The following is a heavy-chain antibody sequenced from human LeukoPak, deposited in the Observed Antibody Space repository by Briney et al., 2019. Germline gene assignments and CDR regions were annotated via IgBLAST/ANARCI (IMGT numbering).Heavy chain of an antibody. D-gene: IGHD3-9*01. Sequence: PSETLSLTCAVYGGSLSGYYWSWIRQPPGKGLEWIGEINHSGSTNYNPSLKSRVTISVDTSKNQFSLKLSSVTAADTAVYYCASRADYDILTGYKYYFDYWGQGTLVTVSS. CDR3: ASRADYDILTGYKYYFDY. J-gene: IGHJ4*02. V-gene: IGHV4-34*01. CDR1: GGSLSGYY. CDR2: INHSGST.